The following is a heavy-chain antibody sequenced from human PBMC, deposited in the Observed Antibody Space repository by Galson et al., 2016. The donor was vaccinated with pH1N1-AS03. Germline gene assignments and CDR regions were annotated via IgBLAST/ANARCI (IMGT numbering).Heavy chain of an antibody. J-gene: IGHJ3*02. CDR3: ARGKDFWSGYPDDPFDI. CDR1: GFTFSRYW. Sequence: SLRLSCAASGFTFSRYWMSWVRQAPGKGLEWVANIKQDGSEKYYVDSVKGRFTIARDNAKNSVYLQMNSLRGEDTAVYYCARGKDFWSGYPDDPFDIWGQGTRVTVSS. CDR2: IKQDGSEK. V-gene: IGHV3-7*03. D-gene: IGHD3-3*01.